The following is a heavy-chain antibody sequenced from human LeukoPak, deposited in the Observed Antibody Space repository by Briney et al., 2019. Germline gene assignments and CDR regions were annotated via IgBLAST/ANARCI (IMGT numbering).Heavy chain of an antibody. D-gene: IGHD6-13*01. CDR2: ISSSSSYI. Sequence: GGSLRLSCAASGFTFSSYSMNWVRQAPGKGLEWVSSISSSSSYIYYADSVKGRFTISRDNAKNSLYLQMNSLRAEDTAVYYCARRIAAAGPDAFDIWGQGTMVTVSS. CDR1: GFTFSSYS. J-gene: IGHJ3*02. V-gene: IGHV3-21*01. CDR3: ARRIAAAGPDAFDI.